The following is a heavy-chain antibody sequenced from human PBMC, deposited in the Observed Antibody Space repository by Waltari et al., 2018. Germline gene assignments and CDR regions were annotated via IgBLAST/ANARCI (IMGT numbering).Heavy chain of an antibody. CDR3: ARSNTDYYIDC. V-gene: IGHV3-72*01. J-gene: IGHJ4*02. D-gene: IGHD1-26*01. CDR1: GFTLRDHY. CDR2: TRNKAKSYTT. Sequence: EVQLVESGGGLVQPGGSLRLSCAASGFTLRDHYMDWVRQAPGRGLEWVGRTRNKAKSYTTEYVASVKGRFTISRDDSKNSLYLQMNSLKSEDTAVYYCARSNTDYYIDCWGQGTLVTVSS.